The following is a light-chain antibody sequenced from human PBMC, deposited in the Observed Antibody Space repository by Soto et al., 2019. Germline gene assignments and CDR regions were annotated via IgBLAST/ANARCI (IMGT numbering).Light chain of an antibody. V-gene: IGKV1-8*01. Sequence: AIRMTQSPSSFSASTGDRVTITCRASQGISSYLAWYQQKPGKDPKLLIYAACTLQSGDPSRFSGSGSGTDSTLTISCLHSEDFATYYSQQYYSYPRGFTFGPGTKVDIK. CDR1: QGISSY. J-gene: IGKJ3*01. CDR3: QQYYSYPRGFT. CDR2: AAC.